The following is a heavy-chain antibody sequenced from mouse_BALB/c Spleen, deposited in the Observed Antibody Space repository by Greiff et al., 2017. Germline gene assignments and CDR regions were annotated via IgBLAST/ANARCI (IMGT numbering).Heavy chain of an antibody. D-gene: IGHD1-1*01. CDR3: ARDYYGSSYYAMDY. CDR1: GFDFSRYW. V-gene: IGHV4-1*02. J-gene: IGHJ4*01. CDR2: INPDSSTI. Sequence: EVQLVESGGGLVQPGGSLKLSCAASGFDFSRYWMSWVRQAPGKGLEWIGEINPDSSTINYTPSLKDKFIISRDNAKNTLYLQMSKVRSEDTALYYCARDYYGSSYYAMDYWGQGTSVTVSS.